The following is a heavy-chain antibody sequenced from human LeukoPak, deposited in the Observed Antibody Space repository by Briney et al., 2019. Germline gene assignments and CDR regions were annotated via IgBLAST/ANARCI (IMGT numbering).Heavy chain of an antibody. CDR3: ARAKAVAGRGYYYYYGMDV. Sequence: GASVNVSCKASGGTFSSYAISWVRQAPGQGLEWMGGIIPIFGTANYAQKFQGRVTITADESTSTAYMELSSLRSEDTAVYYCARAKAVAGRGYYYYYGMDVWGQGTTVTVSS. CDR2: IIPIFGTA. J-gene: IGHJ6*02. CDR1: GGTFSSYA. V-gene: IGHV1-69*13. D-gene: IGHD6-19*01.